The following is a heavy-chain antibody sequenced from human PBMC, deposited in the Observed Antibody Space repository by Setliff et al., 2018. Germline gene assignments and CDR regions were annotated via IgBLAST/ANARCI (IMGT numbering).Heavy chain of an antibody. V-gene: IGHV3-23*01. J-gene: IGHJ4*02. Sequence: PGGSLRLSCVASGFTFSNYAMAWVRQAPGKGLEWVSAISGSGDSTYYADSVKGRFTISRDNSKNTLYLQLNSLRPEDTAVYYCAKDSLSGWSAVDYWGQGTLVTVSS. CDR1: GFTFSNYA. CDR3: AKDSLSGWSAVDY. D-gene: IGHD6-19*01. CDR2: ISGSGDST.